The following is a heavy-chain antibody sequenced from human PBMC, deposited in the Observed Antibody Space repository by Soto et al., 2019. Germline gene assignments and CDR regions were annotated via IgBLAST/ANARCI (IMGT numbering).Heavy chain of an antibody. V-gene: IGHV3-66*01. D-gene: IGHD6-13*01. J-gene: IGHJ6*02. CDR3: ARGGAYSSSWYAYYYGMDV. CDR1: GFTVSSNY. Sequence: EVQLVESGGGLVQPGGSLRLSCAASGFTVSSNYMSWVRQAPGKGLEWVSVIYSGGSTYYADSVKGRFTISRDNSKNTLYLQMNSLRAEDTAVYYCARGGAYSSSWYAYYYGMDVWGQGTTVTVSS. CDR2: IYSGGST.